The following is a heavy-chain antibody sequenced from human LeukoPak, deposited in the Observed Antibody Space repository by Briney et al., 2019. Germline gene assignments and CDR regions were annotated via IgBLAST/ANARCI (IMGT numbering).Heavy chain of an antibody. J-gene: IGHJ3*02. CDR2: ISGYNGDT. Sequence: ASVKVSCKASDYTFTSYGISWVRQAPGQGLEWMGWISGYNGDTNYAQKLQGRVTMTTDTSTSTAYMELRSLRSDDTAVYYCARDLYYDSSGYRSYDAFDIWGQGTMVTVSS. D-gene: IGHD3-22*01. CDR3: ARDLYYDSSGYRSYDAFDI. CDR1: DYTFTSYG. V-gene: IGHV1-18*01.